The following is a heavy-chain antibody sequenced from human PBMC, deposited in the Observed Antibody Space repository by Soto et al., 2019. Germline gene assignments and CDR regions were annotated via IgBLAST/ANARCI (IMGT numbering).Heavy chain of an antibody. CDR2: ISYDGSNK. J-gene: IGHJ4*02. CDR1: GFTFSSYA. V-gene: IGHV3-30-3*01. CDR3: ASLVVATLGDY. Sequence: QVQLVESGGGVVQPGRSLRLSCAASGFTFSSYAMHWVRQAPGKGLEWVAVISYDGSNKYYADSVKGRFTISRDNSKNTLYLHMNSLRAEDTAVYYCASLVVATLGDYWGQGTLVTVSS. D-gene: IGHD2-15*01.